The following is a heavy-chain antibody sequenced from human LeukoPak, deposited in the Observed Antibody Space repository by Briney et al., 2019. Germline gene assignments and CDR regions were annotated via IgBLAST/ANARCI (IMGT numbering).Heavy chain of an antibody. CDR2: ISWNSGSI. Sequence: GRSLRLSCAASGFTFDDYAMHWVRQAPGKGLEWVSGISWNSGSIGYADSVKGRFTISRDNAKNSLYLQMNSLRAEDTALYYCAKDSGIAVAGHVYYYYGMDVWGQGTTVTVSS. CDR1: GFTFDDYA. V-gene: IGHV3-9*01. J-gene: IGHJ6*02. CDR3: AKDSGIAVAGHVYYYYGMDV. D-gene: IGHD6-19*01.